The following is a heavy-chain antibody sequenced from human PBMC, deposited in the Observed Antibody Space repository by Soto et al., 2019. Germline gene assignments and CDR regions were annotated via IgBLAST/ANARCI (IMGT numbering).Heavy chain of an antibody. Sequence: GASVKVSCKASGHIFTSYGITWVRQAPGQGLEWMGWISTYNGNTNYAQKFQDRVTMTTDTSTSTAYMELRSLRSDDTAVYYCARDLIVTGTYFDYWGQGTLVTVSS. V-gene: IGHV1-18*04. CDR3: ARDLIVTGTYFDY. J-gene: IGHJ4*02. D-gene: IGHD3-9*01. CDR1: GHIFTSYG. CDR2: ISTYNGNT.